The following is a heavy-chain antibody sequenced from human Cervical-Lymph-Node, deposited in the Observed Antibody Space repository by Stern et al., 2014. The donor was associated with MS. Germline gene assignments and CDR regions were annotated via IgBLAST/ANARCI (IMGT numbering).Heavy chain of an antibody. CDR1: GFTFSSSG. CDR3: AREGGNTAEYFQH. J-gene: IGHJ1*01. V-gene: IGHV3-33*01. D-gene: IGHD4-23*01. CDR2: IWYDGSNR. Sequence: VQLEESGGGVVQPGRSLRLSCAASGFTFSSSGMHWVRQAPGQGLEWLAIIWYDGSNRYYADSVKGRFTISRDNSKNTLYLQMNSLRAEDTAVYYCAREGGNTAEYFQHWGQGTLVTVSS.